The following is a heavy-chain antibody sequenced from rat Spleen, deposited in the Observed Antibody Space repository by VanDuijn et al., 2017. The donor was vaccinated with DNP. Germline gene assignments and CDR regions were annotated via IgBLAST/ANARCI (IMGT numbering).Heavy chain of an antibody. CDR2: ISPNGANT. J-gene: IGHJ4*01. CDR1: GFTFSNYG. CDR3: TRDNYSSYMPYYYAMDA. V-gene: IGHV5-19*01. D-gene: IGHD1-2*01. Sequence: EVQLVESGGGLVQPGRSLKLSCAASGFTFSNYGMHWIRQAPTKGLEWVASISPNGANTYYRDSVKGRFTISRDNAKSTLYLQMDSLRSEETATYYCTRDNYSSYMPYYYAMDAWGQGTSVTVSS.